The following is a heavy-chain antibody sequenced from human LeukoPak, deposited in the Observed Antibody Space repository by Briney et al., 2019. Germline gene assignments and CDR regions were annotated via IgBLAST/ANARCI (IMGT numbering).Heavy chain of an antibody. CDR2: IYYSGSN. Sequence: PSETLSLTCTVSGGSINSYYWRWIRQPPGKGLEWIGYIYYSGSNNYNPSLKSRVNISVDTSKNQFSLKLSSVTAADTAVYYCARGLAAAGTSYFDYWGQGTLVTVSS. V-gene: IGHV4-59*01. CDR3: ARGLAAAGTSYFDY. D-gene: IGHD6-13*01. J-gene: IGHJ4*02. CDR1: GGSINSYY.